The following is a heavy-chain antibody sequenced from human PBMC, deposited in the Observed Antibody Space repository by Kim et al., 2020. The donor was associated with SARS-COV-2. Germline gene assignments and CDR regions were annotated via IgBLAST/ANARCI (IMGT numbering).Heavy chain of an antibody. CDR3: ARENCSGGSCYGDY. CDR2: INHSGST. V-gene: IGHV4-34*01. CDR1: GGSFSGYY. J-gene: IGHJ4*02. Sequence: SETLSLTCAVYGGSFSGYYWSWIRQPPGKGLEWIGEINHSGSTNYNPSLKSRVTISVDTSKNQFSLKLSSVTAADTAVYYCARENCSGGSCYGDYWGQGTLVTVSS. D-gene: IGHD2-15*01.